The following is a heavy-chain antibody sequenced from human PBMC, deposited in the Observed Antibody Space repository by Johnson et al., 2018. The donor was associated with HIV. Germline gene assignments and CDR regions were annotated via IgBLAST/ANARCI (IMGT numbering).Heavy chain of an antibody. CDR1: GFTFGIYG. CDR2: ISYDGSNE. CDR3: AKDRAEVVVVHDALDM. Sequence: QVQLVESGGGVVQPGRSLRLSCAASGFTFGIYGMHWVRQAPGKGLEWVALISYDGSNEYYGDSVKGRFSISRDNSKKKLYLQMNSLRPEDTAVYYCAKDRAEVVVVHDALDMWGQGTMVTVSS. V-gene: IGHV3-30*18. D-gene: IGHD3-22*01. J-gene: IGHJ3*02.